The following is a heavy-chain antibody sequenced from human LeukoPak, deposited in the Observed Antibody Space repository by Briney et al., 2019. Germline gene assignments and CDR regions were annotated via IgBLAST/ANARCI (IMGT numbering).Heavy chain of an antibody. CDR3: ARSPVGATVGAYYFYY. CDR1: GGSFSGYY. J-gene: IGHJ4*02. D-gene: IGHD1-26*01. Sequence: SEPLSLTCAVYGGSFSGYYWRWIRQPPGKGLEWIGEINHSGSTNYNPFLKSRVLISVDSSKSQISLKLSSVTAADTAVYYCARSPVGATVGAYYFYYWGQGTLVTVSS. CDR2: INHSGST. V-gene: IGHV4-34*01.